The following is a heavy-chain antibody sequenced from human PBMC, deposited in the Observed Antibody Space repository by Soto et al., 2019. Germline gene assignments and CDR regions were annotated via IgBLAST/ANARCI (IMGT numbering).Heavy chain of an antibody. CDR3: ARDSPYFFGIGAFDL. Sequence: QVQLVESGGGVVQPGRSLRLSCAASGFTFSSYGMHWVRQAPGKGLEWVAVIWYDGSNKYYADSVKGRFTISRDNSKNTLYLQMNSLRAEDTAVYYCARDSPYFFGIGAFDLWGRGTLVTVSS. D-gene: IGHD3-10*01. CDR2: IWYDGSNK. CDR1: GFTFSSYG. V-gene: IGHV3-33*01. J-gene: IGHJ2*01.